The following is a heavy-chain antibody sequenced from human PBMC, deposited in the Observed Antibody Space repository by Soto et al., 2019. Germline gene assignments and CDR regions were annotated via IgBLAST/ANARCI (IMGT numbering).Heavy chain of an antibody. D-gene: IGHD6-19*01. Sequence: ESGGGVVQPGRSLRLSCAASGFTFSSYGMHWVRQAPGKGLEWVAVIWYDGSNKYYADSVKGRFTISRDNSKNTLYLQMNSLRAEDTAVYYCARGEWLVKNWGQGTLVTVSS. J-gene: IGHJ4*02. V-gene: IGHV3-33*01. CDR3: ARGEWLVKN. CDR1: GFTFSSYG. CDR2: IWYDGSNK.